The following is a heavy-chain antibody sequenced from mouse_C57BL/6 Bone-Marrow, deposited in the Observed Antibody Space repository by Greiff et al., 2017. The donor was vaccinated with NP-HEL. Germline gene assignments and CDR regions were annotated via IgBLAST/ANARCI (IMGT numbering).Heavy chain of an antibody. J-gene: IGHJ3*01. CDR1: GYTFTSYW. Sequence: VQLQQPGAELVKPGASVKMSCKASGYTFTSYWITWVKQRPGQGLEWIGDIYPGSGSTNYNEKFKSKATLTVDKSSSTAYMQLSSLTSEDSAVYYCARRASWVSFAYWGQGTLVTVSA. CDR3: ARRASWVSFAY. V-gene: IGHV1-55*01. D-gene: IGHD3-3*01. CDR2: IYPGSGST.